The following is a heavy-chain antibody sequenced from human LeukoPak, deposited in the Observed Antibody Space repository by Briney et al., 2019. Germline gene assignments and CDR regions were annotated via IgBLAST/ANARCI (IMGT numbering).Heavy chain of an antibody. V-gene: IGHV3-23*01. Sequence: QSGGSLRLSCAASGFTFSSFAMSWVRQAPGKGLECVSTITASGGTTYYADSVEGRFTISRDNSKNTLYLQMNSLRAEDTAVYYYAKGKILGGNWGQGTLVTVSS. D-gene: IGHD3-16*01. CDR1: GFTFSSFA. J-gene: IGHJ4*02. CDR2: ITASGGTT. CDR3: AKGKILGGN.